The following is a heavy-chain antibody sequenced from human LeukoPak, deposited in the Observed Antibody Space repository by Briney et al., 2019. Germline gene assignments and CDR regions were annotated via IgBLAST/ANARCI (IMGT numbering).Heavy chain of an antibody. V-gene: IGHV3-23*01. D-gene: IGHD6-6*01. Sequence: GGSLRLSYAAAGFTFSSYAMSWVRQAPGKGLEWVSAISGSGDSTYYADSVKGRFTISRDNSKTTLYLQMNSLRAEDTAVYYCAKGRGSIAARSIDYWGQGTLVTVSS. CDR2: ISGSGDST. CDR3: AKGRGSIAARSIDY. CDR1: GFTFSSYA. J-gene: IGHJ4*02.